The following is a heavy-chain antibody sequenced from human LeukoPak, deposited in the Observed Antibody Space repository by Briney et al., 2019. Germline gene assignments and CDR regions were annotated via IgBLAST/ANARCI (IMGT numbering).Heavy chain of an antibody. V-gene: IGHV1-24*01. D-gene: IGHD3-22*01. J-gene: IGHJ4*02. CDR1: GYTLTELS. CDR3: ATDRRGDYYDSSGYYYDL. CDR2: FDPEDGET. Sequence: ASVKVSCKVSGYTLTELSMHWVRQAPGKGLEWMGGFDPEDGETIYARQFEGRVTMTEDTSTDTAYLELSSLRSEDTAVYYCATDRRGDYYDSSGYYYDLWGQGTLVTVSS.